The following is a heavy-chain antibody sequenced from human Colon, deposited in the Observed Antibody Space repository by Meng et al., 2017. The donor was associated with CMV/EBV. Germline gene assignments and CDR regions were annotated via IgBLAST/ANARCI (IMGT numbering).Heavy chain of an antibody. J-gene: IGHJ1*01. D-gene: IGHD6-13*01. V-gene: IGHV3-74*01. Sequence: GESLKISCSASGYTFNNYWMHWVRQAPGKGLVWVARINSDGGKTSYPDAVRGRFTVSRDNDKNTLYLQMNSLRADDTAAYYCARVPYSSHSGLDFWGQGTLVTVSS. CDR2: INSDGGKT. CDR1: GYTFNNYW. CDR3: ARVPYSSHSGLDF.